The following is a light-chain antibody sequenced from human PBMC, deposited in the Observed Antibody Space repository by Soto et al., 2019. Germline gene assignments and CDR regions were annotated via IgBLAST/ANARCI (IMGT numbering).Light chain of an antibody. CDR1: QSVLSSANNENY. Sequence: DIVMTQSPESLTVSLGERATINCKSSQSVLSSANNENYLAWYQQKPRQPPKLLIYWASTRESGVPDRFSGSGSGTDFTLTISSLQAEDVAVYYCQQYYSTPPWTFGQGTKVEIK. J-gene: IGKJ1*01. CDR3: QQYYSTPPWT. V-gene: IGKV4-1*01. CDR2: WAS.